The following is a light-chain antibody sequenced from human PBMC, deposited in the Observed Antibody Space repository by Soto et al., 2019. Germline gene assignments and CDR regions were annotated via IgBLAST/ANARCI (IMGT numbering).Light chain of an antibody. CDR1: SSDLGIYNY. Sequence: QSVLTQPASVSGSPGQSIAISCSGSSSDLGIYNYVSWYQQHPGKVPKLIIYDVNNRPSGAPDRFSGSTSGNTASLTISGLQAEDETDYFCSLYSSNGSLIFGPGTKVTVL. J-gene: IGLJ1*01. CDR3: SLYSSNGSLI. CDR2: DVN. V-gene: IGLV2-14*03.